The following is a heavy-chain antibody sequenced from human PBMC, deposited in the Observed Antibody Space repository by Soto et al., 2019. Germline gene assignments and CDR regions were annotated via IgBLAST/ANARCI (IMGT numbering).Heavy chain of an antibody. Sequence: ASVKVSCKASGGTFSSYAISWVRQAPGQGLEWMGGIIPIFGTANYAQKFQGRVTITADESTSTAYMELSSLRSEDTAVYYCARDLQQYYDFWSGALLDVWGQGTTVTVSS. J-gene: IGHJ6*02. CDR3: ARDLQQYYDFWSGALLDV. D-gene: IGHD3-3*01. CDR1: GGTFSSYA. V-gene: IGHV1-69*13. CDR2: IIPIFGTA.